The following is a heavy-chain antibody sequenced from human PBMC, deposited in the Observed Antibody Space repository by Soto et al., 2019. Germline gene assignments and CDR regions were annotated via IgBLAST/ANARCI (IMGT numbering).Heavy chain of an antibody. Sequence: QVQLQQWGAGLLKPSETLSLTCGVYSGSFSAYYWSWIRQPPGKGLEWIGEINHNGVTSYNPSLKSRLTISVDTSKNQVSLKLSSVTAADTAVYYCARHRSGGYDFDFWGQGTLVTVSS. D-gene: IGHD5-12*01. CDR1: SGSFSAYY. V-gene: IGHV4-34*01. CDR3: ARHRSGGYDFDF. CDR2: INHNGVT. J-gene: IGHJ4*02.